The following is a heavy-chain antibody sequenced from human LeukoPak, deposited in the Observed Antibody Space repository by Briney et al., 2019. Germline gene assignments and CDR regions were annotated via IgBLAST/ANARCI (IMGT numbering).Heavy chain of an antibody. CDR3: ARGGDGYNSGSFDY. Sequence: SETLSLTCTVSGGSISSGGYYWSWIRQHPGKGLEWIGYIYYSGSTYYNPSLKSRVTISVDTSKNQFSLKLSSVTAADTAVYYCARGGDGYNSGSFDYWGQGTLVTVSS. V-gene: IGHV4-31*03. CDR2: IYYSGST. D-gene: IGHD5-24*01. CDR1: GGSISSGGYY. J-gene: IGHJ4*02.